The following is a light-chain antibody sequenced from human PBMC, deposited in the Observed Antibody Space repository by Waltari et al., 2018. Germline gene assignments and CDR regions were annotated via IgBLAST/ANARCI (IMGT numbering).Light chain of an antibody. Sequence: QAALTQPRSVSGSPGQSVTISCTGTSSDLGGYNFASWYQQHPGTAPKLMIYEVSKRPSGVSDRFSGSKSGNTASLTISGLQAEDEADYYCCSYAGSYTFIFGAGTRLTVL. CDR2: EVS. CDR3: CSYAGSYTFI. CDR1: SSDLGGYNF. V-gene: IGLV2-11*01. J-gene: IGLJ1*01.